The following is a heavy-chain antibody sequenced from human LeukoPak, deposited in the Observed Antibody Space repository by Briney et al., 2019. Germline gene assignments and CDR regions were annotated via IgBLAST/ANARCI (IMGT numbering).Heavy chain of an antibody. Sequence: GRSLRLSCAASGFTFSNYAIHWVRQAPGKGLEWVSGISWNSGSIGYADSVKGRFTISRDNAKNSLYLQMNSLRAEDTALYYCAKDKGSYDSSGYYNYWGQGTLVTVSS. V-gene: IGHV3-9*01. CDR1: GFTFSNYA. CDR3: AKDKGSYDSSGYYNY. J-gene: IGHJ4*02. D-gene: IGHD3-22*01. CDR2: ISWNSGSI.